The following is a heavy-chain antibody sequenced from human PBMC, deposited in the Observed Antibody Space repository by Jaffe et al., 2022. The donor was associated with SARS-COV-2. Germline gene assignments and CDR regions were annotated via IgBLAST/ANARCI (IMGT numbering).Heavy chain of an antibody. Sequence: EVQLVESGGGLVKPGGSLRLSCAASGFIFSDYTMNWVRQAPGKGLEWLSYISGSSGSIDHADSVKGRFTISRENAKKSLYLHMNSLRAEDTAVYYCARARGKYCGDDCFGGLDYWGQGTVVTVSS. CDR1: GFIFSDYT. CDR2: ISGSSGSI. V-gene: IGHV3-21*01. CDR3: ARARGKYCGDDCFGGLDY. J-gene: IGHJ4*02. D-gene: IGHD2-21*02.